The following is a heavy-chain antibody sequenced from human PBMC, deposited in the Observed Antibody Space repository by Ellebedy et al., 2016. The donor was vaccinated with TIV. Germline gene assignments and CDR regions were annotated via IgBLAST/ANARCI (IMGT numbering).Heavy chain of an antibody. CDR3: ARDGYCSGVSCFFYYSMDV. Sequence: PGGSLRLSCAASGFTFSSYEMNWVRQAPGKGLEWVSYISRSASTIYYAESVRGRFTISRDDAKNSLYRQMNSLRAEDTAVYYCARDGYCSGVSCFFYYSMDVWGQGTTVTVSS. J-gene: IGHJ6*03. CDR2: ISRSASTI. CDR1: GFTFSSYE. V-gene: IGHV3-48*03. D-gene: IGHD2-15*01.